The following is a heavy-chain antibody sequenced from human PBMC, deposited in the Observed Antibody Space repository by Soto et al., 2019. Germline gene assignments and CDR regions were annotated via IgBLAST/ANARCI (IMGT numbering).Heavy chain of an antibody. J-gene: IGHJ4*02. D-gene: IGHD5-18*01. CDR3: APHTLDTGMPSGY. V-gene: IGHV1-69*02. CDR2: IIPILDIA. Sequence: SVKVSCKASGGTFSSYTISWVRQAPGQGLEWMGRIIPILDIADYAQKLQGRVTLTTDTSTSTAYMELRSLRSDDTAVYYCAPHTLDTGMPSGYWGQGTLVTVSS. CDR1: GGTFSSYT.